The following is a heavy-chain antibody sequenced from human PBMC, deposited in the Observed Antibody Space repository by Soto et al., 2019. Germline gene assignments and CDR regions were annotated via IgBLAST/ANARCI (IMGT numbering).Heavy chain of an antibody. J-gene: IGHJ4*02. V-gene: IGHV3-23*01. CDR1: GFTCSFYA. Sequence: EVHLLESGGGLVQPGGSLRLSCAASGFTCSFYAMNWVRQAPGKGLEWVSGISDSGGTTYYADSVKGRFTISRDNSKNTLYLQMNSLRVEDTAVYYCARPDRDGYNYDYWGQGTLVTVSS. CDR3: ARPDRDGYNYDY. CDR2: ISDSGGTT. D-gene: IGHD5-12*01.